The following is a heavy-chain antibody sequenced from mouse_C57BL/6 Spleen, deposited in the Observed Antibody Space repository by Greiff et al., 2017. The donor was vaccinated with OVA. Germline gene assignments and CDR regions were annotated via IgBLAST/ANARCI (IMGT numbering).Heavy chain of an antibody. CDR2: IDPSDSYT. V-gene: IGHV1-69*01. Sequence: QVQLQQPGAELVMPGASVKLSCKASGYTFTSYWMHWVKQRPGQGLEWIGEIDPSDSYTNYNQKFKGKSTLTVDKSSSTAYMQLSSLPSEDSAVYYCARTSTTVVRGVYDYWGQGTTLTVSS. D-gene: IGHD1-1*01. J-gene: IGHJ2*01. CDR1: GYTFTSYW. CDR3: ARTSTTVVRGVYDY.